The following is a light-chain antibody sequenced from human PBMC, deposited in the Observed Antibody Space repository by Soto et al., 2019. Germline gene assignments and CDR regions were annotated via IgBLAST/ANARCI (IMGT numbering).Light chain of an antibody. CDR3: AAWDDSLSVWV. V-gene: IGLV1-47*01. CDR1: SSNIGRNS. CDR2: MNN. J-gene: IGLJ3*02. Sequence: QSVLTQPPSASGTPGQRVTISCSGSSSNIGRNSVYWFQQLLGTAPKLLIYMNNQRPSGVPDRFSGSKSGTSASLAISGLRSEDAADYYCAAWDDSLSVWVFGGGTKLTVL.